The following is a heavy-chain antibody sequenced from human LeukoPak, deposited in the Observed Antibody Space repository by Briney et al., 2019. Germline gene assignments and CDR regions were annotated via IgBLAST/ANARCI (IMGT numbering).Heavy chain of an antibody. CDR2: LYSSGTT. CDR3: ARDGRDNSSYETGVFDI. J-gene: IGHJ3*02. D-gene: IGHD5-12*01. V-gene: IGHV4-4*07. Sequence: SETLSLTCTVSGDSISSYYWSWIRKPAGKGLEWIGRLYSSGTTSYNPSLKSRVTISVDKSKRQFSLQLSSVTAADTAVYYCARDGRDNSSYETGVFDIWGQGTMVTVSS. CDR1: GDSISSYY.